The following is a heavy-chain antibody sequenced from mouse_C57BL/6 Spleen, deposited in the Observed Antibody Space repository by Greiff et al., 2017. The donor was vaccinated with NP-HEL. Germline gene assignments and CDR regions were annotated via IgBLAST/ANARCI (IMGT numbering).Heavy chain of an antibody. V-gene: IGHV5-16*01. CDR3: ARASYYFDY. Sequence: EVMLVESEGGLVQPGSSMKLSCTASGFTFSDYYMAWVRQVPEKGLEWVANINYDGSSTYYLDSLKSRFIISRDNAKNILYLQMSSLKSEDTATYYCARASYYFDYWGQGTTLTVSS. CDR2: INYDGSST. CDR1: GFTFSDYY. J-gene: IGHJ2*01.